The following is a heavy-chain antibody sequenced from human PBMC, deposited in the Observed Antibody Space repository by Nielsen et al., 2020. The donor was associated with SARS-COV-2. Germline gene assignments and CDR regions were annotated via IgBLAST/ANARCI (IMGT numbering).Heavy chain of an antibody. D-gene: IGHD5/OR15-5a*01. J-gene: IGHJ6*03. Sequence: GESLKISCTASGFALSAYGMDWVRQVPGRGLEWLAHIRMSDGATQYADSVRGRFTISRDNAKNSLYLQMNSLRDEDTAVYFCAKELEVCCHYMDVWGKGTTVTVYS. CDR3: AKELEVCCHYMDV. CDR2: IRMSDGAT. V-gene: IGHV3-48*02. CDR1: GFALSAYG.